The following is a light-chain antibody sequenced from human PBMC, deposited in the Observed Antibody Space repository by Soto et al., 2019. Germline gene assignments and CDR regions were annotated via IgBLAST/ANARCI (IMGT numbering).Light chain of an antibody. CDR3: AAWDDSLSGVV. CDR2: WDG. J-gene: IGLJ3*02. V-gene: IGLV1-47*01. CDR1: SSNVGSNY. Sequence: QSVLTQPPSASGTPGQRVTISCSGSSSNVGSNYVYWYQQVPGTAPILLMHWDGQRPSGVPDRFSGSKSGTSASLAISGLRSEDDADYYCAAWDDSLSGVVFGGGTKLTVL.